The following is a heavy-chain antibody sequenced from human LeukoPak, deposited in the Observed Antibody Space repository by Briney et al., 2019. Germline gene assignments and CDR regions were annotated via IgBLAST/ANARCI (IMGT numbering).Heavy chain of an antibody. Sequence: ASVKVSCKASGGTFSSYAIIWVRQAPGQGLEWMGGIIPIFGTANYAQKFQGRVTITADESTSTAYMELSSLRSEDTAVYYCARARCHPCEEPHLNWFDPWGQGTLVTVSS. CDR2: IIPIFGTA. CDR1: GGTFSSYA. J-gene: IGHJ5*02. V-gene: IGHV1-69*13. CDR3: ARARCHPCEEPHLNWFDP. D-gene: IGHD1-14*01.